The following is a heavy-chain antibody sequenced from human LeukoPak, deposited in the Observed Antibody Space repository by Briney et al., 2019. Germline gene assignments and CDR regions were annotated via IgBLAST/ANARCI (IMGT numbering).Heavy chain of an antibody. Sequence: SETLSLTCAVYGGSFSGYYWSWIRQPPGKGLEWIGEINHSGSTNYNPSLKSRVTISVDTSKNQFSLKLSSVTAADTAVYYCAGFQRLLCFDYWGQGTLVTVSS. J-gene: IGHJ4*02. D-gene: IGHD3-10*01. CDR1: GGSFSGYY. V-gene: IGHV4-34*01. CDR2: INHSGST. CDR3: AGFQRLLCFDY.